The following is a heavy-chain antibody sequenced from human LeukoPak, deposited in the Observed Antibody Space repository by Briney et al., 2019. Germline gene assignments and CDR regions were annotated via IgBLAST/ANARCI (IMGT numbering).Heavy chain of an antibody. CDR3: AKAIMKGIAVAGTFDY. CDR2: ISGSGGST. D-gene: IGHD6-19*01. CDR1: GFTFNDYG. J-gene: IGHJ4*02. Sequence: GGTLRLSCAASGFTFNDYGMSWVRQAPGKGLEWVSAISGSGGSTSYADSVKGRFTISRDNSKNTLYLQMNSLRAEDTAVYYCAKAIMKGIAVAGTFDYWGQGTLVIVSS. V-gene: IGHV3-23*01.